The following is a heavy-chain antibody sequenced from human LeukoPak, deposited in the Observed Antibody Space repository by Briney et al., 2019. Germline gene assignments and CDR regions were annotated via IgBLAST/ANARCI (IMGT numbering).Heavy chain of an antibody. CDR3: ARDRAAGAYPWYFDY. CDR1: GFIFSDYY. J-gene: IGHJ4*02. D-gene: IGHD3-16*01. Sequence: GGSLRLSCAASGFIFSDYYMSWIRQPPGKGLEWISYISNTGSAIYYADSVKGRFTISRDNAKNSLYLQMNSLRAEDTAVYYCARDRAAGAYPWYFDYWGQGTLVTVSS. V-gene: IGHV3-11*04. CDR2: ISNTGSAI.